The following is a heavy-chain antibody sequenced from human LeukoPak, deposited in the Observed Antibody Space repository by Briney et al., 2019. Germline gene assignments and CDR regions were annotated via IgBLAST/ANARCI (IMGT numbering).Heavy chain of an antibody. J-gene: IGHJ4*02. Sequence: GASVKVSCKASGYTFTSYGISWVRQAPGQGLEWMGWISAYNGNTNYAQKLQGRVTMTTDTSTSTAYMELRSPRSDDTAVYYCARPIRDILTGYYVGYFDYWGQGTLVTVSS. D-gene: IGHD3-9*01. CDR2: ISAYNGNT. CDR1: GYTFTSYG. V-gene: IGHV1-18*01. CDR3: ARPIRDILTGYYVGYFDY.